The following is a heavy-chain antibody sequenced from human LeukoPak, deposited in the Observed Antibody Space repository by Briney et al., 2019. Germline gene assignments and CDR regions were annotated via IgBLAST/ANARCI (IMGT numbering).Heavy chain of an antibody. CDR2: ISGSGGST. CDR1: GFTFSSYA. D-gene: IGHD2-8*01. J-gene: IGHJ5*02. CDR3: VRLSGFCTNGVCPSFDP. V-gene: IGHV3-23*01. Sequence: HPGGSLRLSFAASGFTFSSYAMSWVRQAPGKGLEWVSAISGSGGSTYYADSVKGRFTISRDNSKNTLYLQMNSLRTEDTAVYYCVRLSGFCTNGVCPSFDPWGQGTLVTVSS.